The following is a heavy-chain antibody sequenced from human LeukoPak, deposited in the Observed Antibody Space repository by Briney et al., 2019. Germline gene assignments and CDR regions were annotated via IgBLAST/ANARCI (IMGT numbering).Heavy chain of an antibody. Sequence: SQTLSLTCTVSGGSISSGNYYWSWIRQPAGKGLEWIGRIYISGSTNYNPSLKSRATISLDTSKNQFSLKLSSVTAADTAVYYCARQTYDNSDYRSSDWFDPWGQGTLVTVSS. J-gene: IGHJ5*02. D-gene: IGHD3-22*01. CDR2: IYISGST. V-gene: IGHV4-61*02. CDR1: GGSISSGNYY. CDR3: ARQTYDNSDYRSSDWFDP.